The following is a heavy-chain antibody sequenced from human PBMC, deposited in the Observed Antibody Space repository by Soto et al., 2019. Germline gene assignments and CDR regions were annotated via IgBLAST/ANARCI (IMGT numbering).Heavy chain of an antibody. J-gene: IGHJ6*02. V-gene: IGHV1-8*01. CDR2: MNAKSGDT. Sequence: QAHLEQSGAELKRPGASVKVSCKASGYTFSDFDINWLRQASGQGPEWMGWMNAKSGDTFFPQRCRDKLNMPWAPPLSTAYMEVGSLTSHDPPIYYCARGNPFIYAGFDFWAQGTTVAVSS. D-gene: IGHD3-10*01. CDR1: GYTFSDFD. CDR3: ARGNPFIYAGFDF.